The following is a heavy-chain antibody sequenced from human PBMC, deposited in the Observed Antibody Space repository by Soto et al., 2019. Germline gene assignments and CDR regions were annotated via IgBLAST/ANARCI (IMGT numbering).Heavy chain of an antibody. Sequence: EGSLRLSCVASGFTFSDYYMSWVRQAPGKGLEWLSYSSNSGTYTKYAGSVKGRFSISRDNAKNSLYLQINSLRGEDTAIYYCARSGDNYNVLDYWGQGTPVTVSS. CDR1: GFTFSDYY. D-gene: IGHD3-10*02. CDR2: SSNSGTYT. J-gene: IGHJ4*02. CDR3: ARSGDNYNVLDY. V-gene: IGHV3-11*06.